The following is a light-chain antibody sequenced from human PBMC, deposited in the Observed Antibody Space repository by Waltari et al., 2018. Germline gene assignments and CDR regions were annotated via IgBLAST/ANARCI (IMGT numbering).Light chain of an antibody. J-gene: IGLJ3*02. CDR1: SSDVGFYNY. V-gene: IGLV2-14*01. CDR2: DVS. CDR3: NSYTGSSSWV. Sequence: QSALTQPASVSGSPGQSITISCTGTSSDVGFYNYVSWYQQPARKAPKLIIYDVSERPSGVSDRFAGSKSCNTASLTISGIHAEDEADYYCNSYTGSSSWVFGGGTKLAVL.